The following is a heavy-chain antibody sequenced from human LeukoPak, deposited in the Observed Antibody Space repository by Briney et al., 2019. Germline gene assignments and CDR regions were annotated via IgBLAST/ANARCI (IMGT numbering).Heavy chain of an antibody. CDR3: ARDRGVAGTYYYYYGMDV. CDR1: GYTFTSYY. Sequence: GASVKVSCKASGYTFTSYYMHWVRQAPGQGLEWMGIINPSGGSTSYAQKFQGRVTMTRDTSTSTVYMELSSLRSEDTAVYYCARDRGVAGTYYYYYGMDVWGQGTTVTVSS. CDR2: INPSGGST. D-gene: IGHD1-1*01. J-gene: IGHJ6*02. V-gene: IGHV1-46*01.